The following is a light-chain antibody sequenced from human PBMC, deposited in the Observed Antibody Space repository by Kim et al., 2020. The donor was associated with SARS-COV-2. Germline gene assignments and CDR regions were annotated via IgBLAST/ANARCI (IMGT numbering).Light chain of an antibody. V-gene: IGLV7-46*01. J-gene: IGLJ3*02. CDR2: DVS. CDR3: LLYYSGPRV. CDR1: TGDVTSGHF. Sequence: PGGTVTRTCASSTGDVTSGHFPYWFQQKPGQAPTTLIYDVSNKHSWTPARFSGSLLGGKAALTLSGAQPEDEAEYYCLLYYSGPRVFGGGTKLTVL.